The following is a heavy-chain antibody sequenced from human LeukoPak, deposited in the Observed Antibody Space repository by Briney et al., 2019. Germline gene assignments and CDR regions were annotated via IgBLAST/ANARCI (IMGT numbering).Heavy chain of an antibody. CDR1: GGSISGYY. CDR2: IYYSGST. D-gene: IGHD3-22*01. J-gene: IGHJ3*02. CDR3: ARGGLENGYHSNDGFDI. Sequence: SETLSLTCTVSGGSISGYYWSWIRQPPGKGLEWIGYIYYSGSTKYNPSLKSRVTMSVDTSRDQFSLKLSSVTAADTAVYYCARGGLENGYHSNDGFDIWGQGTMVTVSS. V-gene: IGHV4-59*01.